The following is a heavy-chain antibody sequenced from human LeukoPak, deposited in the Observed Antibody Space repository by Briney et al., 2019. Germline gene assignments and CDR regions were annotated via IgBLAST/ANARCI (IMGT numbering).Heavy chain of an antibody. Sequence: GGSLRLSCAASGFTFSCYWMNWVRQAPGKGLVWVSRIASDGSSTTYADSVKGRFSISRDNAKNTLYLQMNSLRVEDTAVYYCARGRPHGNDYWGQGTLVTVSS. CDR2: IASDGSST. V-gene: IGHV3-74*01. J-gene: IGHJ4*02. CDR3: ARGRPHGNDY. CDR1: GFTFSCYW. D-gene: IGHD4-23*01.